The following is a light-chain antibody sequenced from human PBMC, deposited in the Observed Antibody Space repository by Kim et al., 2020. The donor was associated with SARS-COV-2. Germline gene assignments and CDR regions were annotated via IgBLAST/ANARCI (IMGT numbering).Light chain of an antibody. CDR3: QVWDSSSDHRV. CDR2: YDS. CDR1: NLGSKS. J-gene: IGLJ3*02. V-gene: IGLV3-21*04. Sequence: PGKTARFPCGGNNLGSKSGHWYQQKPGQAPVLVIYYDSDRPSGIPERFSGSNSGNTATLTISRVEAGDEADYYCQVWDSSSDHRVFGGGTKVTVL.